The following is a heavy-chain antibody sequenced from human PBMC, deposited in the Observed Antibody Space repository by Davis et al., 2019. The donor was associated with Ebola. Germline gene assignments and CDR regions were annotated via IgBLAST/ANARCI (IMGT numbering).Heavy chain of an antibody. CDR3: VTENWYRFES. Sequence: GGSLRLSCAASEFPFTTYSMDWVRLTPGKGLEWVGLSRNKENRYSTEYAASVKGRFTISRDDSKNLLYLEMNGLRTEDTAVYYCVTENWYRFESWGQGTLVTVSS. V-gene: IGHV3-72*01. J-gene: IGHJ4*02. D-gene: IGHD1/OR15-1a*01. CDR1: EFPFTTYS. CDR2: SRNKENRYST.